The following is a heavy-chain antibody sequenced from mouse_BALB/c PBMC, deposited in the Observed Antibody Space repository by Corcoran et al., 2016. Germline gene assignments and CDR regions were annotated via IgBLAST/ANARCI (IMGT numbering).Heavy chain of an antibody. CDR2: INTHSGVP. CDR1: GYTFTPAG. D-gene: IGHD2-1*01. V-gene: IGHV9-4*02. Sequence: QIQLVQSGPELKKPGETVRISCKASGYTFTPAGMQWVQKMPGKGLKWIGWINTHSGVPKYAEDFKGRFAFSLETSASTAYLQISNLKNEDTATYFCARFRGNYGFDYWGQGTTLTVSS. J-gene: IGHJ2*01. CDR3: ARFRGNYGFDY.